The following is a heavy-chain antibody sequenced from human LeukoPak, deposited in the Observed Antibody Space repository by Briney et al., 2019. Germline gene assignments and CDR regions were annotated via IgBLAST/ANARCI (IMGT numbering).Heavy chain of an antibody. Sequence: PSETLSLTCTVSGGSISSSSYYWGWIRQPPGKGLEWIGSIYYSGSTYYNPSLKSRVTISVDTSKNQFSLKLSSVTAADTAVYYCARHLLARMKPNWFDPWGQGTLVTVSS. D-gene: IGHD2-8*01. CDR3: ARHLLARMKPNWFDP. CDR2: IYYSGST. CDR1: GGSISSSSYY. V-gene: IGHV4-39*01. J-gene: IGHJ5*02.